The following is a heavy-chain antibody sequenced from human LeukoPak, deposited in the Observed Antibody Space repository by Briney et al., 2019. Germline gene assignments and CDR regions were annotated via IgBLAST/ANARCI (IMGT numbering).Heavy chain of an antibody. Sequence: PGGSLRLSCAASGFTFSSYAMSWVRQAPGKGLEWVSSVTGTGTGTYYAESVKGRFTISRDNSKNTLYLQMNSLRDEDTAVYYCARGSVWGQGTLVTVSS. V-gene: IGHV3-23*01. CDR1: GFTFSSYA. CDR3: ARGSV. CDR2: VTGTGTGT. J-gene: IGHJ4*02.